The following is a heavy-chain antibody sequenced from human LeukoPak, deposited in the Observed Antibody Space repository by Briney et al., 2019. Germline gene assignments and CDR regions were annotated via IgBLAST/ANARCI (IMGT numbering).Heavy chain of an antibody. CDR2: TYYSGGT. CDR3: ARPSRSVSTAGAFDI. V-gene: IGHV4-59*01. J-gene: IGHJ3*02. CDR1: GGSISNYF. D-gene: IGHD5/OR15-5a*01. Sequence: KPSETLSLTCTVSGGSISNYFWSWIRQPPGKGLEWIGYTYYSGGTNYNPSLKSRVTISVDTSKNQFSLKLSSVTAADTAVYYCARPSRSVSTAGAFDIWGQGTMVTVSS.